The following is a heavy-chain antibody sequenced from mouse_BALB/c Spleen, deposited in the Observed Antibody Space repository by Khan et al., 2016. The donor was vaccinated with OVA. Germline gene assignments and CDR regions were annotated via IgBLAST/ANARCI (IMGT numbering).Heavy chain of an antibody. D-gene: IGHD4-1*01. V-gene: IGHV5-15*02. CDR2: ISSVAYSI. Sequence: EVELVESGGGLVQPGGSRKLSCAASGFTFIDYGMAWVRQTPGKGPEWIAFISSVAYSIYYADTVTGRFTISRENAKTTLYLELSSLRSDDTAMCYCVRVGFAYWVQGTLVTVSA. J-gene: IGHJ3*01. CDR1: GFTFIDYG. CDR3: VRVGFAY.